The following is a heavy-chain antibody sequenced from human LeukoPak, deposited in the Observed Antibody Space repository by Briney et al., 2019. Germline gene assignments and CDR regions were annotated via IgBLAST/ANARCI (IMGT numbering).Heavy chain of an antibody. CDR1: GGSIRSGSHY. CDR3: AKRDDSGGNLVDL. V-gene: IGHV4-39*02. CDR2: IYYSGST. D-gene: IGHD3-22*01. Sequence: SETLSLTCTVSGGSIRSGSHYWAWIRQPPGKGLEWIGSIYYSGSTYYNPSLENRVTISIDTSKNHFSLKLSSLSAADTSVYYCAKRDDSGGNLVDLWGQGALVTVS. J-gene: IGHJ4*02.